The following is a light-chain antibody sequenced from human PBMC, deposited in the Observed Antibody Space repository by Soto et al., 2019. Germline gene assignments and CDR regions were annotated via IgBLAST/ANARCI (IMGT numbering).Light chain of an antibody. CDR1: SSNIGAGYH. J-gene: IGLJ3*02. Sequence: QSVLTQPPSVSGAPGQRVTISCTGSSSNIGAGYHVHWYQQLPGTAPKLLIYGNSNRPSGVPDRVSGSKSGTSASLAITGLQAEDEADYYFQSYDSSLSGWVFGGGTKVTVL. CDR3: QSYDSSLSGWV. V-gene: IGLV1-40*01. CDR2: GNS.